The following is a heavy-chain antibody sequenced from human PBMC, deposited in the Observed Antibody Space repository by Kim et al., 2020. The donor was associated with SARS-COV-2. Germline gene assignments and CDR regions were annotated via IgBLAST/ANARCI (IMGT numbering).Heavy chain of an antibody. CDR1: GGSISSYY. CDR2: IYYSGST. J-gene: IGHJ5*02. D-gene: IGHD6-19*01. CDR3: ARDSGYSSGWVDP. Sequence: SETLSLTCTVSGGSISSYYWSWIRQPPGKGLEWIGYIYYSGSTNYNPSLKSRVTISVDTSKNQFSLKLSSVTAADTAVYYCARDSGYSSGWVDPWGQGTLVTVSS. V-gene: IGHV4-59*13.